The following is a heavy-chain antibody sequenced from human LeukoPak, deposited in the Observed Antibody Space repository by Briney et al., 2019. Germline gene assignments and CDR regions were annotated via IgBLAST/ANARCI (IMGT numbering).Heavy chain of an antibody. CDR1: GFTFSSYS. J-gene: IGHJ4*02. CDR2: ISSSSSYI. V-gene: IGHV3-21*01. CDR3: VTMSIAADFDY. Sequence: GGSLRLSCAASGFTFSSYSMNWVRQAPGKGLEWVSSISSSSSYIYYADSVKGRFTISRDNTKNSLYLQMNSLRAEDTAVYYCVTMSIAADFDYWGQGTLVTVSS. D-gene: IGHD6-6*01.